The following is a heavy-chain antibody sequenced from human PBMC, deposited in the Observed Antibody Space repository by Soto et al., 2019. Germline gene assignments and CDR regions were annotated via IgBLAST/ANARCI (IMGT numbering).Heavy chain of an antibody. Sequence: QVQLVQSGAEVKKPGASVKVSCKASGYTFTSYGISWVRQAPGQGLEWMGWISAYSGNTNYAQNLQGRVTMTTDTSTRTAYMELRSLRSDDTAVYYCARDRRRLGYCSGGSCSPIDYWGQGTLVTVSS. CDR1: GYTFTSYG. D-gene: IGHD2-15*01. CDR2: ISAYSGNT. V-gene: IGHV1-18*01. CDR3: ARDRRRLGYCSGGSCSPIDY. J-gene: IGHJ4*02.